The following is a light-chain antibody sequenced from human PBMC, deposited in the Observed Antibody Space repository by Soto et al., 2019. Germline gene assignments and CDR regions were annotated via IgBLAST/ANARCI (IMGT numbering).Light chain of an antibody. CDR2: EVS. V-gene: IGKV2D-29*01. J-gene: IGKJ1*01. CDR3: QQYGSSPQT. Sequence: DVVMTQTPLSLSVTPGQPASMSCKSSQSLLHRDGKTYLYWYLQRPGQPPQLLMYEVSNRFSGVPDRFSGSGSGSDFTLMISRVEAEDVGVYYCQQYGSSPQTVGQGTKVDIK. CDR1: QSLLHRDGKTY.